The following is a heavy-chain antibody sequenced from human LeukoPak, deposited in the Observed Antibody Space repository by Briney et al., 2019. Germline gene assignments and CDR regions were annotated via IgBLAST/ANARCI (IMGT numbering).Heavy chain of an antibody. CDR3: ARDKHIYFYHGMDV. Sequence: PGGSLRLSCAASGFTFSSYSMNWVRQAPGKGLEWVSSISSSSSYIYYADSVKGRFTISRDNAKNSLYLQMNSLRAEDTAVYYCARDKHIYFYHGMDVWGQGTTVTVSS. V-gene: IGHV3-21*01. CDR1: GFTFSSYS. CDR2: ISSSSSYI. D-gene: IGHD3-9*01. J-gene: IGHJ6*02.